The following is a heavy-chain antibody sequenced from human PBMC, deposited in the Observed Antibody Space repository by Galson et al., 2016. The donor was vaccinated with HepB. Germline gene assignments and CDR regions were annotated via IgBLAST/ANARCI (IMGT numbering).Heavy chain of an antibody. D-gene: IGHD7-27*01. CDR1: GYTFTSFG. V-gene: IGHV1-18*01. CDR3: AMSGRTHPFDPWGQGHPFDP. Sequence: SVKVSCKASGYTFTSFGISWVRQAPGQGLEWMGRINTYNDNINYAQKFQDRLTMTTDTSTSTAYMELRSLRSDDTAVYYCAMSGRTHPFDPWGQGHPFDPWGQGTLVTVSS. J-gene: IGHJ5*02. CDR2: INTYNDNI.